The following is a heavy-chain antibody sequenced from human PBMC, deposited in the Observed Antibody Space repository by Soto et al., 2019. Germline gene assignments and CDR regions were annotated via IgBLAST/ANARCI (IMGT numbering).Heavy chain of an antibody. CDR1: GGSISSGGYY. V-gene: IGHV4-31*03. CDR2: IYDGGST. J-gene: IGHJ4*02. Sequence: QVELQESGPGLVKPSQTLSLTCTVSGGSISSGGYYWSWIRHHPGKGLEWIGYIYDGGSTYYNPPLKSRVTISVDTSKNQFSLKLSSVTAADTAVYYCASQATGWYPDYWGQGTLVTVSS. CDR3: ASQATGWYPDY. D-gene: IGHD6-19*01.